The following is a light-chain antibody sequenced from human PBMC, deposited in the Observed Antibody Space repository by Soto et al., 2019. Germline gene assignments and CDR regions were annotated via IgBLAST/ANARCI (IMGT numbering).Light chain of an antibody. CDR3: QQLNTYPIT. Sequence: IQLTQSPSSLSASVGDRVTITCRASQGINSFLAWYQQKAGKAPKLLIYVASTLQSGVPSRFSGSGSGTDFTLPISSLQSEDFATYYCQQLNTYPITFGQGTRLEIK. CDR2: VAS. V-gene: IGKV1-9*01. CDR1: QGINSF. J-gene: IGKJ5*01.